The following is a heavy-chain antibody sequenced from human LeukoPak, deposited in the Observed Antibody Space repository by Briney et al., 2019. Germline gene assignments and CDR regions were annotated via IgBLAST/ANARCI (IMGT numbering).Heavy chain of an antibody. Sequence: GRSLRLSCAASKFTFNTYSLHWVRQAPGKGLEWVAVISFDGSNKYYADSVKGRFTISRDNSKNTLFLQMNSLREEDTAVYYCARGYHGSLIRYYYPFGLDVWGQGTAVTVSS. CDR3: ARGYHGSLIRYYYPFGLDV. D-gene: IGHD3-10*01. CDR2: ISFDGSNK. J-gene: IGHJ6*02. V-gene: IGHV3-30-3*01. CDR1: KFTFNTYS.